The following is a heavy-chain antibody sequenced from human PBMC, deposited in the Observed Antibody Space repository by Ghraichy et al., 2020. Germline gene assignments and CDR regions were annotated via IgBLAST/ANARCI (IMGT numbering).Heavy chain of an antibody. CDR1: GGSISSSSYY. Sequence: SETLSLTCTVSGGSISSSSYYWGWIRQPPGKGLEWIGSIYYSGSTYYNPSLKSRVTISVDTSKNQFSLKLSTVTAADTAVYYCASDEQWLVHRTDLCGTWGQGTLVTVSS. CDR3: ASDEQWLVHRTDLCGT. D-gene: IGHD6-19*01. V-gene: IGHV4-39*01. J-gene: IGHJ5*02. CDR2: IYYSGST.